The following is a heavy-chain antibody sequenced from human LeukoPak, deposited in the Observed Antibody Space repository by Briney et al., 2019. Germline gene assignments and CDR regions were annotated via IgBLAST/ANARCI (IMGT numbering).Heavy chain of an antibody. Sequence: SETLSLTCAVYGGSFSGYYWSWIRQPPGKGLEWIGEINHSGRTNYNPSLKSRVTISVDTSKNQFSLKLSSVTAADTAVYYCARGRSFRIQLWFPRYFDYWGQGTLVTVSS. CDR3: ARGRSFRIQLWFPRYFDY. CDR2: INHSGRT. D-gene: IGHD5-18*01. V-gene: IGHV4-34*01. CDR1: GGSFSGYY. J-gene: IGHJ4*02.